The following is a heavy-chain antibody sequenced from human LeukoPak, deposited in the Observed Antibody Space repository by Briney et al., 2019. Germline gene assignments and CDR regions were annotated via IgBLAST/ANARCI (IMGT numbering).Heavy chain of an antibody. J-gene: IGHJ4*02. Sequence: ASVKVSCKASGYTFTSYYMHWVRQAPGQGLEWMGIINPSGGSTSYAQKFQGRVTMTRDTSTSTVYMELSSLRSEDTAVYYCARFTYYYGSGSPATLNYFDYWGQETLVTVSS. D-gene: IGHD3-10*01. CDR1: GYTFTSYY. CDR3: ARFTYYYGSGSPATLNYFDY. V-gene: IGHV1-46*01. CDR2: INPSGGST.